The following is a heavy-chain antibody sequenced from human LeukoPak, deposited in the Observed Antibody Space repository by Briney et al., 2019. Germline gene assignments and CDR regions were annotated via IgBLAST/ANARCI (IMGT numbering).Heavy chain of an antibody. J-gene: IGHJ4*02. CDR1: GFTFSSYA. CDR3: AKNAHLLVIEEY. CDR2: ISGSGDRI. V-gene: IGHV3-23*01. Sequence: PGGSLRLSCAASGFTFSSYAMTWVRQAPGKGLEWVSGISGSGDRIHYADSVKGRFTISRDNSKNTLYLQMNSLRAEDTAVYYCAKNAHLLVIEEYWGQGTLVTVSS. D-gene: IGHD2-21*01.